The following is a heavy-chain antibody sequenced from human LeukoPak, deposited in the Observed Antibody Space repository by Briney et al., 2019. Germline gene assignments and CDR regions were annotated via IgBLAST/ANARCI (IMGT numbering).Heavy chain of an antibody. CDR2: IYYSGST. J-gene: IGHJ5*02. D-gene: IGHD3-3*01. Sequence: PSETLSLTCTVSGGSISSGDYYWSWIRQPPGKGLEWIGYIYYSGSTYYNPSLKSRVTISVDTSKNQFSLKLSSVTAADTAVYYCARVDYDFWSGYYTRNWFDPWGQGTLVTVSS. V-gene: IGHV4-30-4*01. CDR1: GGSISSGDYY. CDR3: ARVDYDFWSGYYTRNWFDP.